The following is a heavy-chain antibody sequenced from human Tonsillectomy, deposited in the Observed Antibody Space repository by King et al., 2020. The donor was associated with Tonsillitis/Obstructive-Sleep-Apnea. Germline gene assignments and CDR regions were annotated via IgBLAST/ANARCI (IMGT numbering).Heavy chain of an antibody. CDR3: ARGSRAAAAGLDH. CDR2: IYYGGRS. D-gene: IGHD6-25*01. Sequence: QLQESGPGLVKPSETLSLTCTVSGGSISDYYWTWIRQSPGTGLEWSGYIYYGGRSSYNPSLKGRVSISVDSSKNQISLKVTSMTAADTAMYYCARGSRAAAAGLDHWGQGTRVTVSS. V-gene: IGHV4-59*01. CDR1: GGSISDYY. J-gene: IGHJ4*02.